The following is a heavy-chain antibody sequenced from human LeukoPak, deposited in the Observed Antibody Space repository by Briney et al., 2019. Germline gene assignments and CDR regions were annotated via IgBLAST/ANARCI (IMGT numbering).Heavy chain of an antibody. J-gene: IGHJ4*02. CDR2: ISYDGSNK. D-gene: IGHD1-1*01. CDR1: GFTFSSYG. Sequence: GGSLRLSCAASGFTFSSYGMHWVRQAPGKGLEWVAVISYDGSNKYYADSVKGRFTISRDNSKNTLYLQMNSLRAEDTAVYYCAKNRTGSFDYWGQGTLVTVSS. V-gene: IGHV3-30*18. CDR3: AKNRTGSFDY.